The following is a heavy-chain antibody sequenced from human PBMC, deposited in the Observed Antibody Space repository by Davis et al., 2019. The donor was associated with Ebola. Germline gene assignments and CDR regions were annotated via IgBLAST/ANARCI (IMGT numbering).Heavy chain of an antibody. CDR3: ARGWIPPRGLGVLWFREGYNWFDP. CDR1: GYTFTSYD. D-gene: IGHD3-10*01. J-gene: IGHJ5*02. CDR2: MNLNSGNT. Sequence: AASVKVSCKASGYTFTSYDINWVRQATGQGLEWLGWMNLNSGNTGYAQKFQGRVTMTRNTSISTAYMELSSLRSEDTAVYYCARGWIPPRGLGVLWFREGYNWFDPWGQGTLVTVSS. V-gene: IGHV1-8*01.